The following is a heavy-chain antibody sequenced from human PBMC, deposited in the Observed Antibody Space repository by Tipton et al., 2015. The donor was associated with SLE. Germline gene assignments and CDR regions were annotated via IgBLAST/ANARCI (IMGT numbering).Heavy chain of an antibody. D-gene: IGHD3-10*01. Sequence: GSLRLSCAASGFTVSSNYMSWVRQAPGKGLEWVSVIYSGGRTYYADSVKGRFTISRDNSKNTLYLQMNSLRAEDTAVYYCAKDRLGYRGFRECGDYWGQGTLVTVSS. J-gene: IGHJ4*02. V-gene: IGHV3-66*02. CDR2: IYSGGRT. CDR1: GFTVSSNY. CDR3: AKDRLGYRGFRECGDY.